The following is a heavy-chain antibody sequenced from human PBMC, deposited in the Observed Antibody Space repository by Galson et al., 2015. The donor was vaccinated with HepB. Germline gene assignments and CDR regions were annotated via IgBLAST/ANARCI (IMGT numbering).Heavy chain of an antibody. J-gene: IGHJ6*02. CDR3: ARGLLLGYCSSISCSRAGRLDV. CDR2: TSYDAINK. CDR1: GFTFSSSA. Sequence: SLRLSCAASGFTFSSSAMRWVRQAPGKGLEWVAVTSYDAINKYYDDSVKGRFTISRDNSKNALYLQMNSLRAEDTAVYYCARGLLLGYCSSISCSRAGRLDVWGQGTTVTVSS. D-gene: IGHD2-2*01. V-gene: IGHV3-30-3*01.